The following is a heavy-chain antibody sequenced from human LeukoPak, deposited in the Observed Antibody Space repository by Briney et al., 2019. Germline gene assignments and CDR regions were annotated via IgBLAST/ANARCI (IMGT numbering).Heavy chain of an antibody. V-gene: IGHV4-34*01. J-gene: IGHJ6*03. D-gene: IGHD5-18*01. CDR2: INHSGST. Sequence: SETLSLTCAVYGGSFSGYYWSWIRQPPGKGLEWIGEINHSGSTNYNPSLKSRVTISVDTSKNQFSLKLSSVTAADTAVYYCARGGNSYGNMDVWGKGTTVTVSS. CDR3: ARGGNSYGNMDV. CDR1: GGSFSGYY.